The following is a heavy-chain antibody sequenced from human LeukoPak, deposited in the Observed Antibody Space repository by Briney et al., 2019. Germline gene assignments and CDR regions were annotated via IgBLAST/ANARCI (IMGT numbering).Heavy chain of an antibody. D-gene: IGHD3-10*01. V-gene: IGHV1-69*13. CDR3: AGDVSVGDWAYFDY. CDR1: GGTFSSYA. Sequence: SVKVSCKASGGTFSSYAISWVRQAPGQGLEWMGGIIPIFGTANYAQKFQGRVTITADESTSTAYMELSSLRSEDTAVYYCAGDVSVGDWAYFDYWGQGTLVIVST. J-gene: IGHJ4*02. CDR2: IIPIFGTA.